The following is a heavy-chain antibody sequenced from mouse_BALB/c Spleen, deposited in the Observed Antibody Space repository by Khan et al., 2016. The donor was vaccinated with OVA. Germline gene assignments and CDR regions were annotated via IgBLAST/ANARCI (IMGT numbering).Heavy chain of an antibody. CDR2: IWSDGFT. CDR1: GFSLTRYG. J-gene: IGHJ4*01. Sequence: QVQLKESGPGLVAPSQSLSITCTVSGFSLTRYGVHWVRQPPGKGLEWLVVIWSDGFTTYNSALKSRLSISKDNSKSQIFLKMNSLQTDDTAMYYCARGIYYFGSRYMDYWGQGTSVTVAS. V-gene: IGHV2-6*02. D-gene: IGHD1-1*01. CDR3: ARGIYYFGSRYMDY.